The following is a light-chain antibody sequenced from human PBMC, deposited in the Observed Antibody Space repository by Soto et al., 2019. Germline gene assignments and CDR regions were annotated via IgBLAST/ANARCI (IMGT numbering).Light chain of an antibody. J-gene: IGLJ1*01. V-gene: IGLV2-14*01. CDR3: SSYTTSSTYV. CDR1: SSDVGGYNY. Sequence: QSALTQPASGSGSPGQSSTLSCTGTSSDVGGYNYVSWYQQHPGKAPKLMISDVSNRPSGVSNRFSGSKSSNTASLTISGLQTEDEADYCSSYTTSSTYVFGTGTKVTVL. CDR2: DVS.